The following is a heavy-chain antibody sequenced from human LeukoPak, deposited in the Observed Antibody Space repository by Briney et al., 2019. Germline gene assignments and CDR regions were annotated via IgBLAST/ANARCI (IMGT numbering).Heavy chain of an antibody. V-gene: IGHV3-53*01. CDR3: ARIAGRYIDWRDGMDV. D-gene: IGHD3-9*01. J-gene: IGHJ6*02. Sequence: PGGSLRLSCAASGFTFSSYWMHWVRQAPGKGLVWVSVIYTGGSTYYADYVKGRFAISRDNSKNTLYLQMNSLRAEDTAVYYCARIAGRYIDWRDGMDVWGQGTTVTVSS. CDR1: GFTFSSYW. CDR2: IYTGGST.